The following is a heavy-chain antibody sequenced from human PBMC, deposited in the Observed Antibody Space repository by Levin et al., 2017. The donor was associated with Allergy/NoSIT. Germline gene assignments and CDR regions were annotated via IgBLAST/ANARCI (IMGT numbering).Heavy chain of an antibody. Sequence: PGGSLRLSCAASGFTFSSYAMHWVRQAPGKGLEWVAVISYDGSNKYYADSVKGRFTISRDNSKNTLYLQMNSLRAEDTAVYYCARDGVTTAPFDYWGQGTLVTVSS. CDR1: GFTFSSYA. V-gene: IGHV3-30-3*01. D-gene: IGHD4-17*01. J-gene: IGHJ4*02. CDR3: ARDGVTTAPFDY. CDR2: ISYDGSNK.